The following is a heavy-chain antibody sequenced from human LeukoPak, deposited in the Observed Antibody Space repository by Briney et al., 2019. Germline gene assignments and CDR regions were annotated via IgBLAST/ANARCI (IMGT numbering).Heavy chain of an antibody. Sequence: GGSLRLSCAASAFTFSSYAMSWVPQAPGKGLEWVSAISGSGGSTYYADSVKGRFTISRDNSKNTLYLQMSSLRAEDTAVYYCASRGYSYGFYYFDYWGQGTLVTVSS. D-gene: IGHD5-18*01. CDR3: ASRGYSYGFYYFDY. CDR2: ISGSGGST. V-gene: IGHV3-23*01. J-gene: IGHJ4*02. CDR1: AFTFSSYA.